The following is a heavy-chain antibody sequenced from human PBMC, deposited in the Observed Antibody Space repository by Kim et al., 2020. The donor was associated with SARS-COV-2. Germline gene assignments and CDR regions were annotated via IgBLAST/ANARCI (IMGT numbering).Heavy chain of an antibody. D-gene: IGHD1-1*01. CDR3: ACIPDALLWNSYFDS. V-gene: IGHV4-59*08. CDR2: VYYTGGT. J-gene: IGHJ4*02. CDR1: GVSINSHY. Sequence: SETPSLTCTVSGVSINSHYWIWIRQPPGKGLEWLGYVYYTGGTSYNPSLTSRVTITLDTAKNQFSLQLTSVTAADTAVYYCACIPDALLWNSYFDSWGQGTLVSVSS.